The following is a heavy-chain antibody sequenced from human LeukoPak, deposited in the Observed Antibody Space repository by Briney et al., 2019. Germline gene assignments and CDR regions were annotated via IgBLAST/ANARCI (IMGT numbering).Heavy chain of an antibody. D-gene: IGHD3-22*01. CDR1: GYTFTNYG. CDR3: AREAANDSSGYSDY. Sequence: ASVKVSCKASGYTFTNYGFSWVRQAPGQGLEWMGRISTYSGNTNYAQKFQGRVTMTTDTSTSTAYMELSSLRSEDTAVYYCAREAANDSSGYSDYWGQGTLVTVSS. J-gene: IGHJ4*02. V-gene: IGHV1-18*01. CDR2: ISTYSGNT.